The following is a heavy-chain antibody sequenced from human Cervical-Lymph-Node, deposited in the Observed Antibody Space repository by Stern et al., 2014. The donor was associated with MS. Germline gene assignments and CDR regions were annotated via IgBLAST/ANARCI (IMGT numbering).Heavy chain of an antibody. D-gene: IGHD4-23*01. CDR2: ISYDGTHK. V-gene: IGHV3-30*18. Sequence: VQLVESGGGLVQPGTSLRLSCAASGFSFSDYGLHWVRPAPGQALEWVAVISYDGTHKYYADSVKGRVTISRDNSKNTLSLQINRLRSDDTAVYYCAKDLGGNAFDYWGQGTLVTVSS. CDR1: GFSFSDYG. CDR3: AKDLGGNAFDY. J-gene: IGHJ4*02.